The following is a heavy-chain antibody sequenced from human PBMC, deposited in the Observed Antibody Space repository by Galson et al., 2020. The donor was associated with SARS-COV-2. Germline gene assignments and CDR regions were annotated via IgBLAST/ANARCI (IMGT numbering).Heavy chain of an antibody. CDR1: GFTFSSYG. D-gene: IGHD3-22*01. Sequence: WGSLRLSCAASGFTFSSYGMHWIRQAPGKGLEWVAVIWYDGSNKYYADSVKRQFTISRDNSKNTLYLQMSSLRAEDTAVYYCAKDSGYYDSFDAFDIWGQGTMVTVSS. CDR2: IWYDGSNK. CDR3: AKDSGYYDSFDAFDI. J-gene: IGHJ3*02. V-gene: IGHV3-33*06.